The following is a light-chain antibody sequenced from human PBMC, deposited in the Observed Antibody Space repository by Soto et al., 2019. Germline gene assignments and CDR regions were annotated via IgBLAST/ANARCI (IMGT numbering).Light chain of an antibody. J-gene: IGLJ1*01. CDR3: SSYTPTSTYV. CDR1: SSDVGGYDY. Sequence: QSALTQPASVSGSPGQTITISCTGTSSDVGGYDYVSWYQQHPDKAPRFMIYAVTNRPAGVSHRFSGSKSGNTDSLTISGLQAEDEADYYCSSYTPTSTYVFGTGTKLTVL. V-gene: IGLV2-14*01. CDR2: AVT.